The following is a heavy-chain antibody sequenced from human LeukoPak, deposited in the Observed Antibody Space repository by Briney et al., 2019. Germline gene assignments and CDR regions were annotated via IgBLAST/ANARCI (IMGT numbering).Heavy chain of an antibody. CDR2: INHSGST. Sequence: PSETLSLTCAVYGGSFSGYYWSWIRQPPGKGLEWIGEINHSGSTNYNPSLKSRVTISVDTSKNQFSLKLSSVTAADTAVYYCARKRITMVRGVPLPNWSDPWGQGTLVTVSS. V-gene: IGHV4-34*01. CDR1: GGSFSGYY. CDR3: ARKRITMVRGVPLPNWSDP. D-gene: IGHD3-10*01. J-gene: IGHJ5*02.